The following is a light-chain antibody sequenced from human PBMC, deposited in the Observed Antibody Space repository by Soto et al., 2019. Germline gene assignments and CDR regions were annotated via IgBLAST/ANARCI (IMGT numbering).Light chain of an antibody. V-gene: IGKV3-15*01. J-gene: IGKJ1*01. Sequence: EIVMTQSPAAMSVSPGERATLSCKASQSVSNNLAWYQQKPGQTPRLLIYDASTRATGVPARFSGSGSGTDFALTISSLQSEDFAVYYCQQYNNWPPSTFGQGTKVESK. CDR2: DAS. CDR1: QSVSNN. CDR3: QQYNNWPPST.